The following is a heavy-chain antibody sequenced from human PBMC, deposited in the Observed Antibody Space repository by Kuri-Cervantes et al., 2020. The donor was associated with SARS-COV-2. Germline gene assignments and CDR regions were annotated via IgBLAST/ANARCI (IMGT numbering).Heavy chain of an antibody. D-gene: IGHD3-3*01. CDR2: ISGSGGST. V-gene: IGHV3-23*01. CDR1: GFTFSSYA. J-gene: IGHJ3*02. CDR3: AKDGSITIFGVIPPDDAFDI. Sequence: GESLKISCAASGFTFSSYAMSWVRQAPGKGLEWVSAISGSGGSTYYADSVKGRFTISRGNSKNTLYLQMNSLRAEDTAVYYCAKDGSITIFGVIPPDDAFDIWGQGTMVTVSS.